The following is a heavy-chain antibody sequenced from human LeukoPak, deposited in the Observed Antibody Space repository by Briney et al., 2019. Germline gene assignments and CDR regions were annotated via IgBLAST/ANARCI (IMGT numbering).Heavy chain of an antibody. D-gene: IGHD1-26*01. CDR3: ARDQQFIVGAASPFDY. CDR2: ISSSSSYI. CDR1: GFTFSSYS. J-gene: IGHJ4*02. V-gene: IGHV3-21*01. Sequence: GGSLRLSCAASGFTFSSYSMTWVRQAPGKGLEWVSSISSSSSYIYYADSVKGRFTISRDNAKNSLYLQMNSLRAEDTAVYYCARDQQFIVGAASPFDYWGQGTLVTVSS.